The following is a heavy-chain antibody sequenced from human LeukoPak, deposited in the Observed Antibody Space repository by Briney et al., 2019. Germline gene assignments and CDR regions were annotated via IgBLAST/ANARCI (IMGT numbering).Heavy chain of an antibody. Sequence: RAGGSLRLSCAASGFTFSSYWMSWVRQAPGKGLEWVANIKKDGSEKYYVDSVKGRFTISRDNSKNTLYLQMNSLRAEDTAVYYCARGVRIAVAGYIDYWGQGTLVTVSS. CDR2: IKKDGSEK. J-gene: IGHJ4*02. V-gene: IGHV3-7*04. CDR1: GFTFSSYW. D-gene: IGHD6-19*01. CDR3: ARGVRIAVAGYIDY.